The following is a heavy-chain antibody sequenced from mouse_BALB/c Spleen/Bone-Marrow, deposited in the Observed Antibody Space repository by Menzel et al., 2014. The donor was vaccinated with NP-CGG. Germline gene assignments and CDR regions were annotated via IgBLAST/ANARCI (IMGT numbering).Heavy chain of an antibody. Sequence: EVMLVESGGGLVKPGGSLKLSCAASGFTFSSYAMSWVRQTPEKRLEWVASISSGGSTYYPDSVKGRFTISRDNARDILYLQMSSLRSEDTAMYYCARGIDYWGQGTTLTVSS. J-gene: IGHJ2*01. V-gene: IGHV5-6-5*01. CDR1: GFTFSSYA. CDR2: ISSGGST. CDR3: ARGIDY.